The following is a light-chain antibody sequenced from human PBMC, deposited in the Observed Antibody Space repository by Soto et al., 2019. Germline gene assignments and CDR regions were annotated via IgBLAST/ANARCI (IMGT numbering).Light chain of an antibody. CDR2: GAS. V-gene: IGKV3-20*01. CDR3: QQYGSSPIT. CDR1: QSVSSSY. J-gene: IGKJ5*01. Sequence: EIVMTQSPATLSVSPGERATLSCRASQSVSSSYLAWYQQKPGQAPMLLIYGASSRATGIPDRFSGSGSGTDFTLTISRLEPEDFAVYYCQQYGSSPITFGQGTRLDI.